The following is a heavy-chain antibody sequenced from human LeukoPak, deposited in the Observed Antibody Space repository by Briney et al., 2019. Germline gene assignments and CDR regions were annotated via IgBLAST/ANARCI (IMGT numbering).Heavy chain of an antibody. CDR3: AREVPTYYYDSTTPRYFDY. CDR1: GYTFTSYG. V-gene: IGHV1-18*01. D-gene: IGHD3-22*01. CDR2: ISAYNGNT. J-gene: IGHJ4*02. Sequence: ASVKVSCKASGYTFTSYGISWARQAPGQGLEWMGWISAYNGNTNYAHTLQGRVTMTTDTSTSTAYMELRSLRSDDTAVYYCAREVPTYYYDSTTPRYFDYWGQGTLVTVSS.